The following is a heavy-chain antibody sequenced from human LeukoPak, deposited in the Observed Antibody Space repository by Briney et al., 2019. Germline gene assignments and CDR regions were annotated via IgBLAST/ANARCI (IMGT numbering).Heavy chain of an antibody. J-gene: IGHJ4*02. CDR3: AKQHIREPLSYFDY. V-gene: IGHV3-23*01. CDR2: ISGSGGST. D-gene: IGHD5-24*01. CDR1: GFTFSSYA. Sequence: GGSLRLSCAASGFTFSSYAMSWVRQAPGKGLEGVSGISGSGGSTYYADSVKGRFTISRDNSKNTLYLQMNSLRAEDTAVYYCAKQHIREPLSYFDYWGQGTLVTVSS.